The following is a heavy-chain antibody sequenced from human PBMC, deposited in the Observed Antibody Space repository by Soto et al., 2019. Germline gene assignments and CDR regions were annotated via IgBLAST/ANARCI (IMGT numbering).Heavy chain of an antibody. D-gene: IGHD6-13*01. J-gene: IGHJ6*02. CDR1: GGTFSSYA. CDR3: ASFSAGYSSSWSRYGMDV. V-gene: IGHV1-69*06. Sequence: SVKVSCRASGGTFSSYAISWVRQAPGQGLEWMGGIIPIFGTANYAQKFQGRVAITADKSTSTAYMELSSLRSEDTAVYYCASFSAGYSSSWSRYGMDVWGQGTTVTVSS. CDR2: IIPIFGTA.